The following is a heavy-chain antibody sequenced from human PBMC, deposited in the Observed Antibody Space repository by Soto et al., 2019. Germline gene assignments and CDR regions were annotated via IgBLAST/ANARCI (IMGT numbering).Heavy chain of an antibody. Sequence: SQTHPLTCVNPTTRSSSKTRTWHWYRQSPSSGLEWLGRTYFRSKWYVDYAVFVKSRITINPDTSNNQLSLQLNSVTTDDTAVYYCVRLIGNSWLDSWG. CDR2: TYFRSKWYV. D-gene: IGHD2-8*01. V-gene: IGHV6-1*01. CDR1: TTRSSSKTRT. CDR3: VRLIGNSWLDS. J-gene: IGHJ5*01.